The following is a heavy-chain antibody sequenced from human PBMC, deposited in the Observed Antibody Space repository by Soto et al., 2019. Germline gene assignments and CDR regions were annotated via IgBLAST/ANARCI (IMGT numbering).Heavy chain of an antibody. J-gene: IGHJ4*02. CDR1: CGSFSGYY. CDR2: INHSGST. CDR3: ARVSGSYYFDY. V-gene: IGHV4-34*01. D-gene: IGHD1-26*01. Sequence: SSETLSLTCAVYCGSFSGYYWSWIRQPPGKGLEWIGEINHSGSTNYNPSLKSRVTISVDTSKNQFSLKLSSVTAADTAVYYCARVSGSYYFDYWGQGTLVTVSS.